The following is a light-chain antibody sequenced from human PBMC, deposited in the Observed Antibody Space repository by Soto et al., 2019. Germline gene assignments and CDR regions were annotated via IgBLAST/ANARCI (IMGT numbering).Light chain of an antibody. Sequence: IVLTKSPGTLSLSPGERATLSCRASQKISSYLAWYQQKPGQAPRLLIYDASNRATGIPARFSGSGSGTDFTLTINSLEPEDFAVYYCQQRSNWPPLTFGGETKVEIK. CDR3: QQRSNWPPLT. CDR2: DAS. J-gene: IGKJ4*01. V-gene: IGKV3-11*01. CDR1: QKISSY.